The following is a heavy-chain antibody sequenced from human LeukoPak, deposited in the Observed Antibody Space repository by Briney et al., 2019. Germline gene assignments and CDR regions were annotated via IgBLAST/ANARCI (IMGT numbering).Heavy chain of an antibody. V-gene: IGHV3-23*01. D-gene: IGHD5-24*01. CDR3: AKGSGRRRWLLLFDY. J-gene: IGHJ4*02. Sequence: GGSLRLSCAASGFTFSSYAMSWVRQAPGKGLEWVSAISGSGGSTYYADSVKGRFTISRDSSKNTLYLQMNSLRAEDTAVYYCAKGSGRRRWLLLFDYWGQGTLVTVSS. CDR1: GFTFSSYA. CDR2: ISGSGGST.